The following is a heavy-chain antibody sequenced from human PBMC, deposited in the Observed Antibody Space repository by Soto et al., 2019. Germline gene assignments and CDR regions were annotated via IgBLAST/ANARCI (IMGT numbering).Heavy chain of an antibody. D-gene: IGHD5-12*01. Sequence: QVQLQESGPGLVKPSGTLSLTCAVSGGSISSSNWWSWVRQPPGKGLEWIGEIYHSGSTNYNPSLQSRVXXXVXXSTNPCSLKLSPVTAADTAVYYCARGDSGYDPLDYWGQGTLVTVSS. J-gene: IGHJ4*02. CDR3: ARGDSGYDPLDY. CDR2: IYHSGST. CDR1: GGSISSSNW. V-gene: IGHV4-4*02.